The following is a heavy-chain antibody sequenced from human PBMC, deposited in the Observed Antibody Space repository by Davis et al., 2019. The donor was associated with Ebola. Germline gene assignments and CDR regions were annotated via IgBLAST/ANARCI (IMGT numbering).Heavy chain of an antibody. D-gene: IGHD3-3*01. CDR3: ARDRAVGFLEWSHYYYYMDV. CDR1: GYTFTSYD. V-gene: IGHV1-46*01. Sequence: ASVKVSCKASGYTFTSYDINWVRQATGQGLEWMGVIIPSGGSTTYAQKFQGRVTMTRDTSTRTVYMELSSLRSDDTAVYYCARDRAVGFLEWSHYYYYMDVWGKGTTVTVSS. CDR2: IIPSGGST. J-gene: IGHJ6*03.